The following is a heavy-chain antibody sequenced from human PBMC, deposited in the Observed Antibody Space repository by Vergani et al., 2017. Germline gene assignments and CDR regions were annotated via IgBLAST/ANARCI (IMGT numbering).Heavy chain of an antibody. D-gene: IGHD4-17*01. CDR1: GYTFTSYG. V-gene: IGHV1-18*04. CDR2: ISAYNGNT. J-gene: IGHJ5*01. CDR3: LVMGKYGDYSRWFEY. Sequence: QVQLVQSGAEVKKPGASVKVSCKASGYTFTSYGISWVRQAPGQGLEWLGWISAYNGNTNYAQKLQGRVTMTTDTSTSTAYMELRSLRSDDTAVYYCLVMGKYGDYSRWFEYWGQGTLVIVSS.